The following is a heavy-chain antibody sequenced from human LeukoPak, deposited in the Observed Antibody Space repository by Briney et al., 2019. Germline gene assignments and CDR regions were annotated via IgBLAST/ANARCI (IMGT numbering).Heavy chain of an antibody. D-gene: IGHD3-3*01. CDR1: GFTFSSYS. V-gene: IGHV3-21*01. J-gene: IGHJ4*02. CDR2: ISSSSSYI. Sequence: GGSLRLSCAASGFTFSSYSMNWVRQAPGKGLEWVSSISSSSSYIYYADSVKGRFTISRDNAKNSLYLQMNSLRAEDTAVYYCARVGYDFWSGYYIRESYYFDYWGQGTQVTVSS. CDR3: ARVGYDFWSGYYIRESYYFDY.